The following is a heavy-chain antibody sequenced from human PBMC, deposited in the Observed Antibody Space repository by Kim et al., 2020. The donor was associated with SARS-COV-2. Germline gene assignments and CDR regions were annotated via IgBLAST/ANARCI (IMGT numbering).Heavy chain of an antibody. CDR2: ISGSGGST. Sequence: GGSLRLSCAASGFTFSSYAMSWVRQAPGKGLEWVSAISGSGGSTYYADSVKGRFTISRDNSKNTLYLQMNSLRAEDTAVYYCANLGGSYYYDSSGYAFDYWGQGTLVTVSS. D-gene: IGHD3-22*01. J-gene: IGHJ4*02. CDR1: GFTFSSYA. CDR3: ANLGGSYYYDSSGYAFDY. V-gene: IGHV3-23*01.